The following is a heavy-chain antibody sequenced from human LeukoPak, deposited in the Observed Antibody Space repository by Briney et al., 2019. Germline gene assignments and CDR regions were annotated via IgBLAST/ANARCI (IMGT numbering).Heavy chain of an antibody. CDR1: GFTFSDYY. CDR2: ISSSSSYT. Sequence: GGSLRLSCVASGFTFSDYYMSWIRQAPGKGLEWISYISSSSSYTNYADSVKGRFTISRDNAKNSLYLQMNSLRAEDTAVYYCARDTSTDFPFDYWGQGTLVTVSS. J-gene: IGHJ4*02. D-gene: IGHD2-21*02. CDR3: ARDTSTDFPFDY. V-gene: IGHV3-11*06.